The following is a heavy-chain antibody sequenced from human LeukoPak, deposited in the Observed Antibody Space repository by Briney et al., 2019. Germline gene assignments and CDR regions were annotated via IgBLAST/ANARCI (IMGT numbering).Heavy chain of an antibody. V-gene: IGHV4-61*02. CDR2: IDTSGST. Sequence: SETLSLTCTVYGGSISSGSYDWSWIRQPAGKGLEWIGRIDTSGSTNYNTSLKSRATKSVDTSKNQFSWRLSSVTAAASAVADFARLVSAGWCDPGYQGTLVIVSA. CDR1: GGSISSGSYD. CDR3: ARLVSAGWCDP. J-gene: IGHJ5*02. D-gene: IGHD3-10*01.